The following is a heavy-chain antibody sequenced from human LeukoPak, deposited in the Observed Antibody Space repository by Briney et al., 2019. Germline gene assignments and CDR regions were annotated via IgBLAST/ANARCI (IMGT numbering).Heavy chain of an antibody. Sequence: SETLSLTCAVSGYSISSGYYWGWIRQPPGKGLEWIGSIYHSGSTYYNPSLKSRVTISVDTSKNQFSLKLSSATAADTAVYYCARVFPTGHYYYMDVWGKGTTVTVSS. J-gene: IGHJ6*03. V-gene: IGHV4-38-2*01. CDR3: ARVFPTGHYYYMDV. D-gene: IGHD1-1*01. CDR2: IYHSGST. CDR1: GYSISSGYY.